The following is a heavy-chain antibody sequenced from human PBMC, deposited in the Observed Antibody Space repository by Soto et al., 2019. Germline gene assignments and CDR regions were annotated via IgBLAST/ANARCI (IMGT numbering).Heavy chain of an antibody. CDR3: ARELIDNWFDP. V-gene: IGHV4-31*02. D-gene: IGHD3-22*01. J-gene: IGHJ5*02. CDR1: GGSISSGGYY. Sequence: SETLSLTXTVSGGSISSGGYYWSWIRQHPGKGPEWIGYIYYSGSTYYNPSLKSRVTISVDTSKNQFSLKLSSVTAADTAVYYCARELIDNWFDPWGQGTLVTVSS. CDR2: IYYSGST.